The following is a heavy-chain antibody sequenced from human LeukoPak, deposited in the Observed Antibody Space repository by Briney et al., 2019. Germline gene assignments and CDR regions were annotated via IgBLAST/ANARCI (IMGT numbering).Heavy chain of an antibody. CDR2: IKQDESEK. Sequence: SGGSLRLSCVASGFTISGYWMSWVRQAPGKGLEWVASIKQDESEKHYVDSVKGRFTVSRDNAENSLYLQMNSLRAEDTAVYYCARLTSGVTTFVYWGQGTLVTVSS. V-gene: IGHV3-7*01. CDR1: GFTISGYW. D-gene: IGHD1-1*01. CDR3: ARLTSGVTTFVY. J-gene: IGHJ4*02.